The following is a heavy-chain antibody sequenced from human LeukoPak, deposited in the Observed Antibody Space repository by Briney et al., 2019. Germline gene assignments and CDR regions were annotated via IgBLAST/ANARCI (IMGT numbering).Heavy chain of an antibody. D-gene: IGHD6-19*01. J-gene: IGHJ5*02. CDR2: IYYSGST. V-gene: IGHV4-39*01. CDR3: ARHESRGISGWHSKWFDP. Sequence: GSLRLSCAASGFTFSSYWMSWIRQPPGKGLEWIGSIYYSGSTYYNPSLKSRVTISVDTSKNQFSLKLSSVTAADAAVYYCARHESRGISGWHSKWFDPWGQGTLVTVSS. CDR1: GFTFSSYW.